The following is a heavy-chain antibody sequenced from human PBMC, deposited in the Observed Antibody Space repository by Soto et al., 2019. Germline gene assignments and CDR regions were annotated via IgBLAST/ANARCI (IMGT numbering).Heavy chain of an antibody. CDR2: INAGNGNT. Sequence: ASVKVSCKASGYTFTSYAIHWVRQAPGQRLEWMGWINAGNGNTKYSQKFQGRVTITRDTSASTAYMELSSLRSEDTAVYYCSRASNYYDSSGYYYYYYGMDVWGQGTTVTVSS. CDR3: SRASNYYDSSGYYYYYYGMDV. J-gene: IGHJ6*02. D-gene: IGHD3-22*01. V-gene: IGHV1-3*01. CDR1: GYTFTSYA.